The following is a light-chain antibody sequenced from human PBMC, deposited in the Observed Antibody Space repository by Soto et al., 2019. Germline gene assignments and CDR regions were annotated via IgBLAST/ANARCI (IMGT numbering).Light chain of an antibody. V-gene: IGLV2-11*01. J-gene: IGLJ3*02. CDR2: DVS. Sequence: QSVLTQARSVSGSPGQSVTISCTGTSGDVGGYNFVSWYQQHPGNAPKLMIFDVSQRPSGVPDRFSGSKSGNTASLTISGLQAEYEADYYCCSYGGSYTWVFGGGTKVTVL. CDR1: SGDVGGYNF. CDR3: CSYGGSYTWV.